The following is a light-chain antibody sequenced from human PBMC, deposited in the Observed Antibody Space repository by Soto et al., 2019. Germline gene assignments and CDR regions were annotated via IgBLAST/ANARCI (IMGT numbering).Light chain of an antibody. Sequence: DIPMTQSPSTLSASVGDRVTITCRASQSISSWLAWYQQKPGKAPKLLIYKASSLESGVPSRFSGSGSGTEFTLTISSLQPHDFATYYGQQHNSYSPTFGQGTKVEL. V-gene: IGKV1-5*03. CDR3: QQHNSYSPT. J-gene: IGKJ1*01. CDR1: QSISSW. CDR2: KAS.